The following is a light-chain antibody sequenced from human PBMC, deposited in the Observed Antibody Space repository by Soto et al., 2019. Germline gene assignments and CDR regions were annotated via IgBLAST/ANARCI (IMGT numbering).Light chain of an antibody. J-gene: IGKJ1*01. CDR2: AAF. V-gene: IGKV3-20*01. CDR1: QSIDSKY. CDR3: QQYGSSAWT. Sequence: EIVWTQSPGTLSFSTRERATLSCRASQSIDSKYLDWYQQKPGQAPRILIFAAFNRATGIPDRFSGSGSGTDCTLTLSSLEHEDFAVDYFQQYGSSAWTFGQGTKVEIK.